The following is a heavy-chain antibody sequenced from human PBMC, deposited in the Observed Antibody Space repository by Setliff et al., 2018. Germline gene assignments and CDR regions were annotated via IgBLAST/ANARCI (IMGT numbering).Heavy chain of an antibody. CDR3: ARAPRYFDPTGSYLDY. CDR2: IYTSGST. J-gene: IGHJ4*02. D-gene: IGHD3-9*01. Sequence: SETLSLTCTVSDDSISSRHYYWSWIRQPAGKGLEWIGHIYTSGSTYYNPSLKSRVTISVDTSKNQFSLKLNSVTAADTAVYYCARAPRYFDPTGSYLDYWGQGTLVTVSS. CDR1: DDSISSRHYY. V-gene: IGHV4-61*09.